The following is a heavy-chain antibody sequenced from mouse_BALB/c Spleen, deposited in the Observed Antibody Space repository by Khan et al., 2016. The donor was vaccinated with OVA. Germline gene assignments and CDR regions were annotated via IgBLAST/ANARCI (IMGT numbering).Heavy chain of an antibody. CDR2: ISYSGNS. J-gene: IGHJ3*01. CDR1: GDSITSGY. Sequence: EVQLQESGPSLVKPSQTLSLTCSVTGDSITSGYWNWIRKFPGNKLEYMGYISYSGNSYYNPSLKSRISVTRDTSKTQYYLQLNSVTTEVTATYYCACELRGFAYWGQGTLVTVSA. V-gene: IGHV3-8*02. CDR3: ACELRGFAY. D-gene: IGHD1-1*01.